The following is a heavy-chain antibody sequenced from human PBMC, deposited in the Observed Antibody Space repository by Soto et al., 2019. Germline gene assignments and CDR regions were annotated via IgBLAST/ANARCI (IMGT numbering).Heavy chain of an antibody. CDR2: ISSSGSTI. CDR3: ARDRSTYYDSSGYYDY. D-gene: IGHD3-22*01. Sequence: QVQLVESGGGLVKPGGSLRLSCAASGFTFSDYYMSWIRQAPGKGLEWGSYISSSGSTIYYADSVKGRFTISGDNANNSLYLQMNSLRAEDTAVYYCARDRSTYYDSSGYYDYWGQGTLVTVSS. CDR1: GFTFSDYY. V-gene: IGHV3-11*01. J-gene: IGHJ4*02.